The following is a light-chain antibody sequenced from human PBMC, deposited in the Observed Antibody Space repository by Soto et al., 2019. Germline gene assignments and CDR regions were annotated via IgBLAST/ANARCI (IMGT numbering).Light chain of an antibody. CDR2: QVP. Sequence: QSALTQPASVSGSPGQSITISCTGTSSDVGNYNFVSWYQHHAGTAPKLIIYQVPNRPSGVSDRFSGSKSGDTASLTISGLQAEDEADYYCTSYTAFSTDILFGGGTKLTVL. CDR3: TSYTAFSTDIL. CDR1: SSDVGNYNF. V-gene: IGLV2-14*01. J-gene: IGLJ2*01.